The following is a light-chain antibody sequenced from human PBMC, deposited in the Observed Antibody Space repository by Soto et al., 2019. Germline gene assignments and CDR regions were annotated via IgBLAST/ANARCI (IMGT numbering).Light chain of an antibody. V-gene: IGKV3-15*01. CDR1: QGINRK. Sequence: IVMTQSPATLSVSPGERVTFSCRASQGINRKLAWYQHKAGQAPRLLISGASTGATGIPARFSGSGSGTEFTLTINSLQSEDSAVYYCQHYHTWPVTFGGGTKVEI. J-gene: IGKJ4*01. CDR3: QHYHTWPVT. CDR2: GAS.